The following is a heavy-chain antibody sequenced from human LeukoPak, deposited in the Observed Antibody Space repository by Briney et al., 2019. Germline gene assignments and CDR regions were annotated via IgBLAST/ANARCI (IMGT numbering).Heavy chain of an antibody. CDR3: ARDHDAFDI. CDR1: GYTFTGYF. Sequence: ASVNVSCKASGYTFTGYFLHWVRQAPGQGLEWMAWIDPNSGATIYAQKFQGRVTMTRDTSITTAYMELSRLRSDDTAVYYCARDHDAFDIWGQGTMVTVSS. V-gene: IGHV1-2*02. J-gene: IGHJ3*02. CDR2: IDPNSGAT.